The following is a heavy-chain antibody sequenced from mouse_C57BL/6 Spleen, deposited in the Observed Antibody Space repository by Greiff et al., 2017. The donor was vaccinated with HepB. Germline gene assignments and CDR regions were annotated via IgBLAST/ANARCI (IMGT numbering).Heavy chain of an antibody. CDR2: INPNNGGT. Sequence: VQLQQSGPELVKPGASVKIPCKASGYTFTDYNMDWVKQSPGKSLEWIGDINPNNGGTIYNQKFKGKATLTVDKSSSTAYMELRSLTSEDTAVYYCARKGYYGSSPAWFAYWGQVTLVTVSA. CDR1: GYTFTDYN. D-gene: IGHD1-1*01. CDR3: ARKGYYGSSPAWFAY. J-gene: IGHJ3*01. V-gene: IGHV1-18*01.